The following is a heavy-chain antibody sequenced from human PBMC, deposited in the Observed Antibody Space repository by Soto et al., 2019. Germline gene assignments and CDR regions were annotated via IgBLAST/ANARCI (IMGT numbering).Heavy chain of an antibody. D-gene: IGHD5-18*01. J-gene: IGHJ5*02. CDR2: IIPIFGTA. Sequence: QVQLVQSGAEVKKPGSSVKVSCKASGGTFSSYAISWVRQAPGQGLEWMGGIIPIFGTANYAQKFQGRVTITADESTSTAYMELSSLRSEDTAVYYCARGSGYSYGYVVVGHNWCDPGGQGTLVTVSA. CDR3: ARGSGYSYGYVVVGHNWCDP. V-gene: IGHV1-69*01. CDR1: GGTFSSYA.